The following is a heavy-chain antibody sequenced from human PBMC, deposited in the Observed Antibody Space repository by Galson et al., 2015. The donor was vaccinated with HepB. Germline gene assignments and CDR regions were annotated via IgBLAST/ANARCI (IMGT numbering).Heavy chain of an antibody. CDR2: INAGTGNT. J-gene: IGHJ4*02. Sequence: SVKVSCKASGYTFTNYAMHWVRQAPGQRLEWMGWINAGTGNTKYSQKFQGRVTITRDTSASTAYMELSSLRSEDTAVYYCARDSGYDPMFDYWGQGTLVTVSS. V-gene: IGHV1-3*01. CDR1: GYTFTNYA. CDR3: ARDSGYDPMFDY. D-gene: IGHD5-12*01.